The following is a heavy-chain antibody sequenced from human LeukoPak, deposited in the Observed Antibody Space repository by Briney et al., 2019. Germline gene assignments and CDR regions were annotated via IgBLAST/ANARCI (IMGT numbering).Heavy chain of an antibody. Sequence: EASVKVSCKASGYTFTSYGISWVRQAPGQGLEWMGWISAYNGNTSYAQKLQGRVTMTTDTSTSTAYMELRSLRSDDTAVYYCARVWLEGSKGNWYFDLWGRGTLVTVSS. CDR1: GYTFTSYG. D-gene: IGHD1-26*01. CDR3: ARVWLEGSKGNWYFDL. V-gene: IGHV1-18*01. J-gene: IGHJ2*01. CDR2: ISAYNGNT.